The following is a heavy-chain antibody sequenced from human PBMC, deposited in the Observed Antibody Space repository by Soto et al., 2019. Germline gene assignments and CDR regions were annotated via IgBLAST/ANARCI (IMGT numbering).Heavy chain of an antibody. CDR2: ISGSGGST. Sequence: GGSLRLSCAASGFTFSSYAMSWVRQAPGKGLEWVSAISGSGGSTYYADSVKGRFTISRDNSKNTLYLQMNSLRAEDTAVYYCAKVRREAEDIVGIYYYYMDVWGKGTTVTVSS. J-gene: IGHJ6*03. D-gene: IGHD2-15*01. CDR1: GFTFSSYA. CDR3: AKVRREAEDIVGIYYYYMDV. V-gene: IGHV3-23*01.